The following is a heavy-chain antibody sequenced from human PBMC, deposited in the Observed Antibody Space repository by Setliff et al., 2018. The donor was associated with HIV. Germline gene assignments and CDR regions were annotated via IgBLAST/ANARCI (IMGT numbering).Heavy chain of an antibody. Sequence: SVKVSCKASGGTFISYAISWVRQAPGQGLEWMGGFTPILGRPDYAQMFQGRVTITADTSAGTAYLEMSSLRSEDTAVYYCARGWMATLNGPPGYWGQGTLVTVSS. CDR3: ARGWMATLNGPPGY. V-gene: IGHV1-69*10. CDR1: GGTFISYA. D-gene: IGHD5-12*01. J-gene: IGHJ4*02. CDR2: FTPILGRP.